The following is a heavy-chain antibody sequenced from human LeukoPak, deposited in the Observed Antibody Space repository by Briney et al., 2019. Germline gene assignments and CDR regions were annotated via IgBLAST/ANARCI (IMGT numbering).Heavy chain of an antibody. Sequence: GGSPRLSCAASGFTSGFTFSNYAMSWVRQAPGKGVEWVSGITGSGGTTTYADSVKGRLTISRDNSKNVLYLQMSSLRAEDTAIYYCAKASCSSDSCYVHYYYYGMDVWGQGTTVTVSS. CDR2: ITGSGGTT. CDR3: AKASCSSDSCYVHYYYYGMDV. J-gene: IGHJ6*02. CDR1: GFTFSNYA. V-gene: IGHV3-23*01. D-gene: IGHD2-2*01.